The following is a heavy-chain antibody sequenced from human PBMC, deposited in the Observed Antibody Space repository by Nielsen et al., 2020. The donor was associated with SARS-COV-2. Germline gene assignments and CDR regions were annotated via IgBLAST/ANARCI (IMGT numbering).Heavy chain of an antibody. D-gene: IGHD1-14*01. V-gene: IGHV4-34*01. CDR3: ARGDRPAFDP. CDR2: INHSGST. J-gene: IGHJ5*02. CDR1: GGSFSRYY. Sequence: SETLSLTCAVYGGSFSRYYWSWIRQPPGKGLEWIGEINHSGSTNYNPSLKSRVTISVDTSKNQFSLKLSSVTAADTAVYYCARGDRPAFDPWGQGTLVTVSS.